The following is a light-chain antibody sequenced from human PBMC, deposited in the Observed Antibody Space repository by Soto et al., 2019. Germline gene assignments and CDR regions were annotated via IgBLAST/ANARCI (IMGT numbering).Light chain of an antibody. J-gene: IGKJ1*01. CDR3: QQYGSSPQT. V-gene: IGKV3-11*01. Sequence: EIVLTQSPATLSLSPGERATLSCRASQSVSSYLAWYQQKPGQAPRLLIYDASNRATGIPARFSGSGSGTGFTLTISSLEPEDFAVYYCQQYGSSPQTFGQGTKVDIK. CDR1: QSVSSY. CDR2: DAS.